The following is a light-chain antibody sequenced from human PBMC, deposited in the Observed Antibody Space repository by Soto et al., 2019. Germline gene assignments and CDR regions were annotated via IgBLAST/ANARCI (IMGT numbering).Light chain of an antibody. CDR3: SSYTSTSTYV. J-gene: IGLJ1*01. Sequence: QSALTQPASVSGSPGQSITISCTGTSSDVGSYNYVSWYQQHPGKAPKLMIYDVSNRPSGVSNRFSGSKSGNTASLTISGIQAEDEDDYYCSSYTSTSTYVFGTGTKLTVL. CDR2: DVS. V-gene: IGLV2-14*01. CDR1: SSDVGSYNY.